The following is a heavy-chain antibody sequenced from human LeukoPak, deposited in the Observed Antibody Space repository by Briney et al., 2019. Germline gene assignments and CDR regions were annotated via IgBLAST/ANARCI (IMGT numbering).Heavy chain of an antibody. CDR3: ARGGREVPAC. CDR1: GFTFSSYE. Sequence: GGSLRLSCAASGFTFSSYEMNWVRQAPGKGLEWVSYISSSGTTIYYADSVKGRFTISRDNAKNSLYLQMNSLRAEDTAVYYCARGGREVPACWGQGTLVTVSS. CDR2: ISSSGTTI. V-gene: IGHV3-48*03. D-gene: IGHD2-2*01. J-gene: IGHJ4*02.